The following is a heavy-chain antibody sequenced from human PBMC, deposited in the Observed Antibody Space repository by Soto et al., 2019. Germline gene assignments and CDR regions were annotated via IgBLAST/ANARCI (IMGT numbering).Heavy chain of an antibody. CDR2: IWYDGSNK. Sequence: QVQLVESGGGVVQPGRSLRLSCAASGFTFSSYGMHWVRQAPGKGLEWVAVIWYDGSNKYYADSVKGRFTISRDNSKNTLYLQMNSLRAEDTAVYYCARGNYGDYDPLDYWGQGTLVTVSS. V-gene: IGHV3-33*01. CDR3: ARGNYGDYDPLDY. CDR1: GFTFSSYG. J-gene: IGHJ4*02. D-gene: IGHD4-17*01.